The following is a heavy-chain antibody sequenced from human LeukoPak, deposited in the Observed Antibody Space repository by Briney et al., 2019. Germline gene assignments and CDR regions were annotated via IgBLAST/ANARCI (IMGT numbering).Heavy chain of an antibody. J-gene: IGHJ6*02. V-gene: IGHV1-69*13. CDR1: GGTFSSYA. CDR3: ARAERSQYCSGGSCYSGYYYYGMDV. Sequence: GASVKVSCKASGGTFSSYAISWVRQAPGQGLEWMGGIIPIFGTVNYAQKFQGRVTITADESTSTAYMELSSLRSEDTAVYYCARAERSQYCSGGSCYSGYYYYGMDVWGQGTTVTVSS. D-gene: IGHD2-15*01. CDR2: IIPIFGTV.